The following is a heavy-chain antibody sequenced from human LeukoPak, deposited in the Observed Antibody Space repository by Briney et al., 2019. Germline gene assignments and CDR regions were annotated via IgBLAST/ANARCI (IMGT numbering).Heavy chain of an antibody. CDR2: IYYSGST. J-gene: IGHJ4*02. Sequence: SETLSLTCTVSGGSISSYYWSWVRQPPGKGLEWIGYIYYSGSTNYNPSLKSRVTISVDTSKNQFSLKLSSVTAADTAVYYCARGPTYYFDYWGQGTLVTVSS. CDR1: GGSISSYY. V-gene: IGHV4-59*01. CDR3: ARGPTYYFDY.